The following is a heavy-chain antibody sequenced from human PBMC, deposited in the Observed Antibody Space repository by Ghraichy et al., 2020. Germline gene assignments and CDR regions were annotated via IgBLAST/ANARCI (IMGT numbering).Heavy chain of an antibody. D-gene: IGHD5-18*01. V-gene: IGHV3-30*18. Sequence: GGSLRLSCAASGFTFSSYGMHWVRQAPGKGLEWVAVISYDGSNKYYADSVKGRFTISRDNSKNTLYLQMNSLRAEDTAVYYCANQIRGYSYGYLYWGQGTLVTVSS. CDR1: GFTFSSYG. CDR3: ANQIRGYSYGYLY. J-gene: IGHJ4*02. CDR2: ISYDGSNK.